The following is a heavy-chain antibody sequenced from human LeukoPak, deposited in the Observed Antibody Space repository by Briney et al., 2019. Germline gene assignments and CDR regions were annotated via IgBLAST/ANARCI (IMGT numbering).Heavy chain of an antibody. CDR3: ASQGYDILTGPNYYFDY. V-gene: IGHV1-8*01. CDR1: GYTFTSYD. Sequence: ASVKVSCKASGYTFTSYDINWVRQATGQGLEWMGWRNPNSGNTGYAQKFQGRVTMTRNTSISTAYMELSSLRSEDTAVYYCASQGYDILTGPNYYFDYWGQGTLVTVSS. D-gene: IGHD3-9*01. J-gene: IGHJ4*02. CDR2: RNPNSGNT.